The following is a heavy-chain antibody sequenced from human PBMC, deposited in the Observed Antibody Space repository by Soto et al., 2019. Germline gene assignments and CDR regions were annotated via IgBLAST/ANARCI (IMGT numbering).Heavy chain of an antibody. D-gene: IGHD2-2*01. Sequence: SETLSLTCAVSGYSISSGNYWAWIRQPPGRGPEWIGSLYHIGSTHYNSSLKSRVTISVDTSKDHSSLELSSLTAADTDMYYCRSSTSCYDDSCVDVWGQGRMVTV. CDR1: GYSISSGNY. V-gene: IGHV4-38-2*01. J-gene: IGHJ3*01. CDR2: LYHIGST. CDR3: RSSTSCYDDSCVDV.